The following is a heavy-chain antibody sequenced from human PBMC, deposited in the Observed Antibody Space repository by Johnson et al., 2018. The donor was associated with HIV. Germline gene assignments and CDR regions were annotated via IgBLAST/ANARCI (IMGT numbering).Heavy chain of an antibody. V-gene: IGHV3-30*02. Sequence: VQLVESGGGVVQPGGSLRLSCAASGFTFSTYGMHWVRQAPGKGLEWVAFIWYDGSNKYYADSVKGRFTISRDNSKNTLYLQMNSLRAEDTAVYYCAKDLSDSSGYHDAFDIWGQGTMVTVSS. CDR1: GFTFSTYG. CDR2: IWYDGSNK. D-gene: IGHD3-22*01. J-gene: IGHJ3*02. CDR3: AKDLSDSSGYHDAFDI.